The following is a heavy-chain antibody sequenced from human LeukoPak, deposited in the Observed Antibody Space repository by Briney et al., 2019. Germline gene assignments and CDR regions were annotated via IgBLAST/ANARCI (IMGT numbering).Heavy chain of an antibody. CDR1: GGSISSSSYY. V-gene: IGHV4-61*05. J-gene: IGHJ4*02. CDR3: ASVLGSYYGYFDY. CDR2: IYYSGST. Sequence: PSETLSLTCTVSGGSISSSSYYWGWIRQPPGKGLEWIGYIYYSGSTNYNPSLKSRVTISVDTSKNQFSLKLSSVTAADTAVYYCASVLGSYYGYFDYWGQGTLVTVSS. D-gene: IGHD1-26*01.